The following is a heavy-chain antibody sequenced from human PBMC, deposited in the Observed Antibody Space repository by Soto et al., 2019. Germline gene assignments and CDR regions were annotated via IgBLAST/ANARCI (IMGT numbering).Heavy chain of an antibody. J-gene: IGHJ4*02. CDR2: MHHSGRT. CDR3: ARWVEVSLDYFDS. Sequence: SETLSHTCTVSGAYMRNDYYYWSWVRQNPGKDLEWIGHMHHSGRTHYNPSLKSRVAVSVDTSKNQFSLYLNSVTAADTAVYYCARWVEVSLDYFDSWGQGTPVTVSS. CDR1: GAYMRNDYYY. V-gene: IGHV4-31*03. D-gene: IGHD2-15*01.